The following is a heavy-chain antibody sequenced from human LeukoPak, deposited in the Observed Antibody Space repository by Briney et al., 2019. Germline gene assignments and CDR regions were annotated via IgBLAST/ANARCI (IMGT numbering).Heavy chain of an antibody. J-gene: IGHJ4*02. D-gene: IGHD1-26*01. CDR3: VRVPIVGYYFDY. V-gene: IGHV1-2*02. CDR2: INPNSGGT. CDR1: GYTFTGYY. Sequence: ASVKVSCKASGYTFTGYYMHWVRQAPGQGLEWMGWINPNSGGTNYAQKFQGRVTMTRDTSISTAYMELSRLRSDDTAVYYCVRVPIVGYYFDYWGQGTLVTVSS.